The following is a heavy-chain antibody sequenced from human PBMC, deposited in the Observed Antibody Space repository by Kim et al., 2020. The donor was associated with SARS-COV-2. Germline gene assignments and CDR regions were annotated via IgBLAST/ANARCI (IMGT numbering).Heavy chain of an antibody. CDR2: ST. V-gene: IGHV4-4*02. D-gene: IGHD1-26*01. CDR3: ARNIVGATTG. Sequence: STNYNPSLTSRVTISVDKSKNQFSLKLSSVTAADTAVYYCARNIVGATTGWGQGTLVTVSS. J-gene: IGHJ4*02.